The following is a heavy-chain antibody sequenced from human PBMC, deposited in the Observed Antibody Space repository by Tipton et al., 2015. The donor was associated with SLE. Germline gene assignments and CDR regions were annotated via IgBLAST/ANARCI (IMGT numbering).Heavy chain of an antibody. CDR3: ARRSVAGTDY. J-gene: IGHJ4*02. Sequence: QLVQSGAEVKKPGESLRISCKGSGYSFPNYWINWVRLLPGKGLEWMGRIDPSDSYTDYSPSFQGHVTISADKSISTAYLQWSSLRSSDTAMYYCARRSVAGTDYWGQGTLVTVSS. V-gene: IGHV5-10-1*01. D-gene: IGHD6-19*01. CDR2: IDPSDSYT. CDR1: GYSFPNYW.